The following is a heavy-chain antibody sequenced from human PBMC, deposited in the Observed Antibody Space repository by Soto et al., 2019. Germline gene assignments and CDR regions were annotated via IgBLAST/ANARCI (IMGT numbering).Heavy chain of an antibody. CDR1: GYTFTSYY. V-gene: IGHV1-46*01. J-gene: IGHJ5*02. CDR3: ARIPGIAVSGTS. CDR2: INPNGGGT. Sequence: ASVKVSCKASGYTFTSYYIHWVRQAPGQGLEWVGIINPNGGGTSYAQKFQDRFTVTSDTSTSTVYMELSSLRSEDTAVYYCARIPGIAVSGTSWDQGTLVTVSS. D-gene: IGHD6-19*01.